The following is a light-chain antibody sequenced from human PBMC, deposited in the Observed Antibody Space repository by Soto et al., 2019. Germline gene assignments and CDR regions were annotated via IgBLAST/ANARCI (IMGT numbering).Light chain of an antibody. CDR3: SSYTSSSTRV. CDR2: DVS. Sequence: QCVLTRPASVSGAAGEAITISCTGTSSDVGGYNHVSWYQHHPGKAPKLLIYDVSNGPSGVSNRFFGSKSGNTASLTISGLQPEDEADYYCSSYTSSSTRVFGTGTKVTVL. J-gene: IGLJ1*01. CDR1: SSDVGGYNH. V-gene: IGLV2-14*03.